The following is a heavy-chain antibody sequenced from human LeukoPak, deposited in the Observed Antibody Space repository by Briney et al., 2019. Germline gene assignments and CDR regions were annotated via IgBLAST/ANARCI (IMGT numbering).Heavy chain of an antibody. D-gene: IGHD3-10*01. CDR3: ARGFGAGNYYYGWFDP. CDR1: GGSISSGDYH. CDR2: IHDSGST. Sequence: SETLSLTCTVSGGSISSGDYHWNWIRQPPGEGLEWMGFIHDSGSTYYNPSLKSRIIISRDVSKKQFSLKLSSVTAADTAVYYCARGFGAGNYYYGWFDPWGQGTLVTVSS. J-gene: IGHJ5*02. V-gene: IGHV4-30-4*01.